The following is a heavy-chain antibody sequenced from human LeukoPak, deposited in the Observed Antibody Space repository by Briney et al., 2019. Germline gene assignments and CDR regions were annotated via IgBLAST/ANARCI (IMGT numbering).Heavy chain of an antibody. D-gene: IGHD1-26*01. CDR3: ARDGGLVGANKGTAFDI. J-gene: IGHJ3*02. V-gene: IGHV1-2*02. Sequence: GASVKVSCKASGYTFTGYYMHWVRQAPGQGLEWMGWINPNSGGTNYAQKFQGRVTMTRDTSISTAYMELSRLRSDDTAVYYCARDGGLVGANKGTAFDIWGQGTMVTVSS. CDR1: GYTFTGYY. CDR2: INPNSGGT.